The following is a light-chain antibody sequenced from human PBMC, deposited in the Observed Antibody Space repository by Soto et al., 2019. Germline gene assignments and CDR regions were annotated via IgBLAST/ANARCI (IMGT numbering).Light chain of an antibody. J-gene: IGLJ2*01. Sequence: QSALTQPASVSGSPGQSITISCTGTSSDVGSYNLVSWYQQHPGKAPKLLIYEGSKRPSGVSNRFSGSKSGSTASLTISGLQAEDEADYHCCSYAGSRTLVFGGGTKVTVL. CDR3: CSYAGSRTLV. CDR2: EGS. CDR1: SSDVGSYNL. V-gene: IGLV2-23*01.